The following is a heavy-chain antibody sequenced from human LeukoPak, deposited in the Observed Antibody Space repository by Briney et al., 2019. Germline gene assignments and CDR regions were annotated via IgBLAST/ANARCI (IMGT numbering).Heavy chain of an antibody. Sequence: SETLSLTCTVSGGSISSDNYYWSWIGQPPGKGLEWIVYSHHSGNTYYNPYLTSRVTVSPDTTKNQFSLKMTPVTAADTAVYYCARDYHCGGGACSWVDYWGQGTLVTVSS. CDR1: GGSISSDNYY. CDR3: ARDYHCGGGACSWVDY. CDR2: SHHSGNT. V-gene: IGHV4-30-2*05. J-gene: IGHJ4*02. D-gene: IGHD2-21*01.